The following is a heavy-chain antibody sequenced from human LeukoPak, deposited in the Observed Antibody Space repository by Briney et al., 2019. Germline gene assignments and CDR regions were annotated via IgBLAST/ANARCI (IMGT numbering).Heavy chain of an antibody. D-gene: IGHD3-22*01. CDR2: INVGNANT. Sequence: ASVKVSCKASGYTFTTYAIHWVRQAPGQRLEWMGWINVGNANTKYSQKLQGRVTITRDTSASTAYMELSTLRSEDTAVYYCARVPYYYDNNWFDPWGQGTLVTVSS. CDR1: GYTFTTYA. J-gene: IGHJ5*02. V-gene: IGHV1-3*01. CDR3: ARVPYYYDNNWFDP.